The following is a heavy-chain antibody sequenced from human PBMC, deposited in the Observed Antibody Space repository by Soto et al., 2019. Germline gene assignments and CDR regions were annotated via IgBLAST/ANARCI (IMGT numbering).Heavy chain of an antibody. V-gene: IGHV3-23*01. Sequence: GGSLRLSCAASGFTFSSYAMSWVRQAPGKGLEWVSAISGSGGSTYYADSVKGRFTISRDNSKNTLYLQMNSLRAEDTDVYYCAKDRVLRFLECPNPPDNYFDYWGQGTLVTVSS. J-gene: IGHJ4*02. CDR3: AKDRVLRFLECPNPPDNYFDY. D-gene: IGHD3-3*01. CDR1: GFTFSSYA. CDR2: ISGSGGST.